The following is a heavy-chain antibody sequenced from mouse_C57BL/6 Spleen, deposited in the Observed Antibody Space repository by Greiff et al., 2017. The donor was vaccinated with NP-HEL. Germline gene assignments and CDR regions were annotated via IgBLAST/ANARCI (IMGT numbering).Heavy chain of an antibody. Sequence: EVHLVESGPELVKPGASVKMSCKASGYTFTDYNMHWVKQSHGKSLEWIGYINPNNGGTSYNQKFKGKATLTVNKSSSTAYMELRSLTSEDSAVYYCARTGIYYYGSSSAYFDYWGQGTTLAVSS. CDR3: ARTGIYYYGSSSAYFDY. V-gene: IGHV1-22*01. J-gene: IGHJ2*01. CDR2: INPNNGGT. CDR1: GYTFTDYN. D-gene: IGHD1-1*01.